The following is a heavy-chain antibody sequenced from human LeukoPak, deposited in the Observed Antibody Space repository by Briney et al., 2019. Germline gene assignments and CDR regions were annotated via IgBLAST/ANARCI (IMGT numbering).Heavy chain of an antibody. J-gene: IGHJ4*02. CDR2: ISGSGGST. CDR3: ARDSSGWYDY. CDR1: GFTFSSYA. V-gene: IGHV3-23*01. D-gene: IGHD6-19*01. Sequence: GGSLRLSCAASGFTFSSYAMSWVRQAPGKGLEWVSAISGSGGSTYYADSVKGRFTISRDNSKNTLYLQMNSLRAEDTTVYYCARDSSGWYDYWGQGTLVTVSS.